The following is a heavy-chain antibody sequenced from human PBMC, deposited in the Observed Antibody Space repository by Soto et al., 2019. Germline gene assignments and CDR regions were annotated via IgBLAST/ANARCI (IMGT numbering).Heavy chain of an antibody. Sequence: QVQLQESGPGLVKPSQTLSLTCTVSGGSISSGGYYWSWIRQHPGKGLEWIGYIYYSGSTYYNPSLKRRVTISVDTSKNQFSLKLSSVTAADTAVYYCARAPYGDYGFYFDYWGQGTLVTVSS. CDR3: ARAPYGDYGFYFDY. CDR2: IYYSGST. D-gene: IGHD4-17*01. J-gene: IGHJ4*02. V-gene: IGHV4-31*03. CDR1: GGSISSGGYY.